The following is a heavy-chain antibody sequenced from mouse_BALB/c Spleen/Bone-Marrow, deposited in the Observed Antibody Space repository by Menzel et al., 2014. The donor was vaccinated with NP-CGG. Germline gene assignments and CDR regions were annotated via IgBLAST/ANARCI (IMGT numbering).Heavy chain of an antibody. CDR3: ARQDRVYYFDY. CDR1: GFTFTSYA. Sequence: EVHLVESGGGLVKPGGSLKLSYTASGFTFTSYAMSWVRQTPEKRLEWVATISSAGIHTYYVDTVKGRFTISRDNAKNTLFLHMSSLRSEDTAMYYCARQDRVYYFDYWGQGTTLTVSS. V-gene: IGHV5-9-3*01. CDR2: ISSAGIHT. J-gene: IGHJ2*01.